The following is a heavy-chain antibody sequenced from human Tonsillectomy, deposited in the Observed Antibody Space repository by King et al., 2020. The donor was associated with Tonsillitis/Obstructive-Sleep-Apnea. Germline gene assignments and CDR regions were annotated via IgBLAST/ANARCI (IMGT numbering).Heavy chain of an antibody. Sequence: QLVQSGGGLVQPGGSLRLSCAASGFTFSNFRMHWVRLAPGKGLVWVSRINSDGSSTSYADSVKGRFTISRANAKNTLYLQMNGLRAEDTAVYYCTCDIGIHAFDIWGQGTMVTVSS. J-gene: IGHJ3*02. V-gene: IGHV3-74*02. CDR3: TCDIGIHAFDI. CDR1: GFTFSNFR. D-gene: IGHD1-14*01. CDR2: INSDGSST.